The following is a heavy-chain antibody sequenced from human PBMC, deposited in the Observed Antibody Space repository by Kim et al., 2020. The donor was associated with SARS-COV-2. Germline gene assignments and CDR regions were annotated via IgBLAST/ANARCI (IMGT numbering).Heavy chain of an antibody. CDR3: AGLAAAGRVLVP. CDR2: ISSSSSTI. V-gene: IGHV3-48*02. Sequence: GGSLRLSCAASGFTFSSYSMNWVRQAPGKGLEWVSYISSSSSTIYYADSVKGRFTISRDNAKNSLYLQMNSLRDEDTAVYYCAGLAAAGRVLVPWGQGTLVTVSS. J-gene: IGHJ5*02. CDR1: GFTFSSYS. D-gene: IGHD6-13*01.